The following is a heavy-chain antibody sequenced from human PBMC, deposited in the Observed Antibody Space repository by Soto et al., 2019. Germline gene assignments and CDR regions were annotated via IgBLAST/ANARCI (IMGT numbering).Heavy chain of an antibody. J-gene: IGHJ4*02. Sequence: SETLSLTCSVSSASLSRSAYYWSWIRQPPGRGPEWIGSIYYSGNTYYKPSLKSRVSISIDTSRNQFSLKLTSVTAADTGVYYCASSSPFHYWGPGILVTVS. CDR2: IYYSGNT. CDR3: ASSSPFHY. V-gene: IGHV4-39*01. D-gene: IGHD6-6*01. CDR1: SASLSRSAYY.